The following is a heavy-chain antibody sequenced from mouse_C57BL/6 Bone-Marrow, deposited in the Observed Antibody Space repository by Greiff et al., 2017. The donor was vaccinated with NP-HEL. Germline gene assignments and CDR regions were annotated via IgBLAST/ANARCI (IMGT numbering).Heavy chain of an antibody. CDR3: ARAYYSNYVSAY. Sequence: QVQLKESGAELARPGASVKMSCKASGYTFTSYTMHWVKQRPGQGLEWIGYINPSSGYTKYNQKFKDKATLTADKSSSTAYMQLSSLTSEDSAVYYCARAYYSNYVSAYWGQGTLVTVSA. CDR2: INPSSGYT. D-gene: IGHD2-5*01. J-gene: IGHJ3*01. CDR1: GYTFTSYT. V-gene: IGHV1-4*01.